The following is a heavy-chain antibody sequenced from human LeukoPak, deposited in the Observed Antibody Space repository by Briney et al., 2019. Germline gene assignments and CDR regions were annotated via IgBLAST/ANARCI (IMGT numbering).Heavy chain of an antibody. V-gene: IGHV4-39*01. D-gene: IGHD5/OR15-5a*01. Sequence: PSETLSLTCNVSGGSISSNNYFWGWIRRPPGKGLEWIGSIRYSGTTYYHPSLKSRVTLSVNTSKNQFSQNLSSLTAADTAVYYCATSDTVSTCNWFDPWGQGTLVTVS. CDR3: ATSDTVSTCNWFDP. CDR1: GGSISSNNYF. J-gene: IGHJ5*02. CDR2: IRYSGTT.